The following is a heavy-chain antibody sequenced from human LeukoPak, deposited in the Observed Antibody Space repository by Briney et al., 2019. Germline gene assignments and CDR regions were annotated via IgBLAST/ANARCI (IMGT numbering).Heavy chain of an antibody. Sequence: ASGKVSCKASGYTFTGYYMHWVRQAPGQGLEWMGWINPNSGGTNYAQKFQGRVTMTRDTSISTAYMELSRLRSDDTAVYYCATTTDIVVVPAANTWGQGTLVTVSS. CDR3: ATTTDIVVVPAANT. CDR1: GYTFTGYY. J-gene: IGHJ5*02. V-gene: IGHV1-2*02. D-gene: IGHD2-2*01. CDR2: INPNSGGT.